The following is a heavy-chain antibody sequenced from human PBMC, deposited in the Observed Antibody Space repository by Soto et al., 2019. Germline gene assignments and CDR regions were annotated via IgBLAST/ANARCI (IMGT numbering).Heavy chain of an antibody. V-gene: IGHV4-4*02. D-gene: IGHD2-15*01. CDR2: IYHSGST. J-gene: IGHJ4*02. Sequence: SETLSLNGAVSSGSISGSNWWSWVRQPTGKGLEWIGEIYHSGSTNYNPSLKSRVTISVDKSKNQFSLKLSSVTAADTAVYYCARGRSVVVVAATYFDYWGQGTLVTVSS. CDR3: ARGRSVVVVAATYFDY. CDR1: SGSISGSNW.